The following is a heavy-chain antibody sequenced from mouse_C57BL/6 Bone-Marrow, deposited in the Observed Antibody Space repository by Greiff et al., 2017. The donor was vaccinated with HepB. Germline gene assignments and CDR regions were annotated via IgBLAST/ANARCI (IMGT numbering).Heavy chain of an antibody. CDR1: GYAFSSYW. D-gene: IGHD2-5*01. Sequence: VQLQQSGAELVKPGASVKISCKASGYAFSSYWMNWVKQRPGKGLEWIGQIYPGDGDTNYNGKFKGKATLTADKSSSTAYMQLSSLTSEDSAVYFCAREGAIVTEDFDYWGQGTTLTVSS. CDR3: AREGAIVTEDFDY. J-gene: IGHJ2*01. V-gene: IGHV1-80*01. CDR2: IYPGDGDT.